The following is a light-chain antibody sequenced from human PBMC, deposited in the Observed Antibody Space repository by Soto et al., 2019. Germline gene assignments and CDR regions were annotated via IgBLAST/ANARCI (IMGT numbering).Light chain of an antibody. CDR3: QQSYSTPYT. J-gene: IGKJ2*01. CDR2: PIS. V-gene: IGKV1-39*01. Sequence: IQMTQSPSSLSASVGDRVTITCRASQRIGTYLNWYQQRPGRAPKLLISPISTLQRGVPSRFSGSGSGTDFTLTITGLQAEDFATYYCQQSYSTPYTFGQGTKLEIK. CDR1: QRIGTY.